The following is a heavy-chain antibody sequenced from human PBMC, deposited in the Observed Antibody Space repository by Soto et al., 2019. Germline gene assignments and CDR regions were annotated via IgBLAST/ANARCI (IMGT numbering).Heavy chain of an antibody. Sequence: GGSLRLSCAASGFTFINYHMSWVRQAPGKGLEWVSTVSGSGGTAFYADSVKGRFTISRDNSKNTLYLQMNSLRAEDTAVYYCSKADRLNIVATSFDYWGQGTLVTVSS. CDR2: VSGSGGTA. J-gene: IGHJ4*02. V-gene: IGHV3-23*01. D-gene: IGHD5-12*01. CDR1: GFTFINYH. CDR3: SKADRLNIVATSFDY.